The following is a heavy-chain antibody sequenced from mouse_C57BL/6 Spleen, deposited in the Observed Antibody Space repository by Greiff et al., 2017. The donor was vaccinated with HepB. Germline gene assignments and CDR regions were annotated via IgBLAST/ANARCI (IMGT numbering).Heavy chain of an antibody. D-gene: IGHD2-4*01. CDR1: GYTFTSYW. J-gene: IGHJ3*01. Sequence: QVQLQQPGAELVKPGASVKMSCKASGYTFTSYWITWVKQRPGQGLEWIGDIYPGSGSTNYNEKFKSKATLTADKSSSTAYMELRSLTSEDSAVYYCTRPYYDYAGLAYWGQGTLVTVSA. CDR3: TRPYYDYAGLAY. CDR2: IYPGSGST. V-gene: IGHV1-55*01.